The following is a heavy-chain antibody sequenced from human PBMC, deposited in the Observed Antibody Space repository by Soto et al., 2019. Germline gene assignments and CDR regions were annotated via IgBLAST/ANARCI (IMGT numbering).Heavy chain of an antibody. V-gene: IGHV1-8*01. Sequence: GASGKVSCKASGYTFTSYDINWVRQATGQGIEWMGWMNPNSGNTGYAQKFQGRVTMTRNTSISTAYMELSSLRSEDTAVYYCARGRGGVIMNWFDPWGQGTLVTVSS. CDR1: GYTFTSYD. CDR3: ARGRGGVIMNWFDP. CDR2: MNPNSGNT. D-gene: IGHD3-3*01. J-gene: IGHJ5*02.